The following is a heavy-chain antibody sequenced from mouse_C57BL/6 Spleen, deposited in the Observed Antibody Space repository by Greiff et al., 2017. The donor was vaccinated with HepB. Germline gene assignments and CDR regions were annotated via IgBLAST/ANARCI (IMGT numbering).Heavy chain of an antibody. CDR2: INPNNGGT. J-gene: IGHJ4*01. CDR1: GYTLTDYN. V-gene: IGHV1-22*01. Sequence: EVQLQQSGPELVKPGASVKMTCKASGYTLTDYNMNWVKQSHGKSLEWIGDINPNNGGTSYNQKFKGKTTWTVNKSSRTAYMELRSLTSEDSAVYYCARDFYAMDYWGQGTSVTVSS. CDR3: ARDFYAMDY.